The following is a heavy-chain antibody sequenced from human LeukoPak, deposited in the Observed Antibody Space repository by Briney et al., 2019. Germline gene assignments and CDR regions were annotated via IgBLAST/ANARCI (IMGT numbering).Heavy chain of an antibody. J-gene: IGHJ4*02. D-gene: IGHD4-11*01. Sequence: GGSLRLSCAASGFTFSSYATSWVRQAPGKGLEWVAFIRYDGGNKYYADSVKGRFTISRDNSKNTLYLQMNSLRAEDTAVYYCAKDLYSNPYYFDYWGQGTLVTVSS. V-gene: IGHV3-30*02. CDR2: IRYDGGNK. CDR1: GFTFSSYA. CDR3: AKDLYSNPYYFDY.